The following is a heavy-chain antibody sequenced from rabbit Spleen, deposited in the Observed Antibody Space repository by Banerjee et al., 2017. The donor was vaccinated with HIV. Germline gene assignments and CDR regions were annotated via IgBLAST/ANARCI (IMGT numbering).Heavy chain of an antibody. CDR2: ISNTGLF. Sequence: EQLVESGGGLVTPGGSLTLSCKASGFDFSSYWMGWVRQAPGKGLEWIGFISNTGLFRYASWVNGRFTISRTTTTVDLKMTSLTVADTATYFCVRDSISTGGWQLDLWGQGTLVTVS. CDR3: VRDSISTGGWQLDL. V-gene: IGHV1S21*01. J-gene: IGHJ3*01. CDR1: GFDFSSYW. D-gene: IGHD7-1*01.